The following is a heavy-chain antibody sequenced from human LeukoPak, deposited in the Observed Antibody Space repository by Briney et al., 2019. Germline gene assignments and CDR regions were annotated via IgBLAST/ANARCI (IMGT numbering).Heavy chain of an antibody. CDR3: ARDSGNSFDY. CDR1: GFTFSTYS. V-gene: IGHV3-48*02. J-gene: IGHJ4*02. CDR2: ISDSGAAM. Sequence: GGSLRLSCAASGFTFSTYSMNWVRQAPGKGLHWVSYISDSGAAMYYADSVKGRFTISSDNAKNSLYLQMNSLRDGDTAVYYCARDSGNSFDYWGQGTLVTVSS.